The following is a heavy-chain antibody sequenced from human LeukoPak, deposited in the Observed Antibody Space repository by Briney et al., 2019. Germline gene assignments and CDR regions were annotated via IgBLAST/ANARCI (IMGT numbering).Heavy chain of an antibody. CDR1: GYTFTSYY. D-gene: IGHD3-22*01. CDR3: ARDDNLAKNTMIQGY. J-gene: IGHJ4*02. CDR2: INPSGGST. V-gene: IGHV1-46*01. Sequence: EAPVKVSCKASGYTFTSYYMHWVRQAPGQGLEWMGIINPSGGSTSYAQKFQGRVTMTRDTSTSTVYMELSSLRSEDTAVYYCARDDNLAKNTMIQGYWGQGTLVTVSS.